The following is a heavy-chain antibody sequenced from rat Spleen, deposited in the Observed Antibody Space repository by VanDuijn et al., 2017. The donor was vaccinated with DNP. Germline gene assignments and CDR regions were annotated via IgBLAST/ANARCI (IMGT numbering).Heavy chain of an antibody. CDR2: ISYDGLRT. V-gene: IGHV5-17*01. J-gene: IGHJ4*01. D-gene: IGHD1-11*01. Sequence: EVQLVESGGALLQPGRSLKLSCAASGFTFSDYAMVWVRQAPGKGLEWVATISYDGLRTYYRDSAKGRFTISRDDSKATLYLQMDSLRSGDTATYYCARDNYGTSGALDPWGQGTSVTVSS. CDR1: GFTFSDYA. CDR3: ARDNYGTSGALDP.